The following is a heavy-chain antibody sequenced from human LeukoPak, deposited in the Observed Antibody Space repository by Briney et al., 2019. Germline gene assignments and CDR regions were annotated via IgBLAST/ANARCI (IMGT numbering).Heavy chain of an antibody. V-gene: IGHV4-34*01. CDR2: INHSGST. CDR3: ARHGRGSGSYYGRIDY. J-gene: IGHJ4*02. Sequence: SETLSLTCAVYGGSFSGYYWSRIRQPPGKGLEWIGEINHSGSTNYNPSLKSRVTISVDTSKNQFSLKLSSVTAADTAVYYCARHGRGSGSYYGRIDYWGQGTLVTVSS. D-gene: IGHD1-26*01. CDR1: GGSFSGYY.